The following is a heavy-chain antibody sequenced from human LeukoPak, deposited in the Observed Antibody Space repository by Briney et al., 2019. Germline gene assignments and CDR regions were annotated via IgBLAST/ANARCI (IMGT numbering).Heavy chain of an antibody. CDR1: DGSISSYY. D-gene: IGHD3-22*01. J-gene: IGHJ3*02. Sequence: IPSETLSLTCTVSDGSISSYYWSWIRQPPGKGLEWIGYIYYSGSTNYNPSLKSRATISVDTSKNQFSLKLSSVTAADTAVYYCARRRVRWLFTDDAFDIWGQGTMVTVSS. CDR3: ARRRVRWLFTDDAFDI. CDR2: IYYSGST. V-gene: IGHV4-59*12.